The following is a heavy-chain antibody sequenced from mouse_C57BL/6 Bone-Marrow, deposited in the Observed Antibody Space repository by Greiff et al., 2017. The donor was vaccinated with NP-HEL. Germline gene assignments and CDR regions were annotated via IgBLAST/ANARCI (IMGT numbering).Heavy chain of an antibody. CDR3: ARSVYDYVPFAY. V-gene: IGHV1-53*01. D-gene: IGHD2-4*01. CDR2: INPSNGGT. CDR1: GYTFTRYW. Sequence: VQLQQPGTELVKPGASVKLSCKASGYTFTRYWMHWVKQRPGQGLEWIGNINPSNGGTNYNEKFKSKATLTVDKSSSTAYMQLSSLTSEDSAVYYCARSVYDYVPFAYWGQGTLVTVSA. J-gene: IGHJ3*01.